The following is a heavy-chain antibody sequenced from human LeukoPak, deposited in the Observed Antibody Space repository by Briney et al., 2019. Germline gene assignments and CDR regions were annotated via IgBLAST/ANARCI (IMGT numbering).Heavy chain of an antibody. CDR1: GFTFSSYV. CDR2: ISGSGGST. D-gene: IGHD1-1*01. J-gene: IGHJ6*03. V-gene: IGHV3-23*01. CDR3: ATTLLRASTYMEL. Sequence: GGSLRLSCAGSGFTFSSYVMSWVRQAPGKGLEWVSGISGSGGSTYYADSVKGRFTISRDNSKNTLYLQMNSLRAEDTAVYYCATTLLRASTYMELWGKGTMVTVSS.